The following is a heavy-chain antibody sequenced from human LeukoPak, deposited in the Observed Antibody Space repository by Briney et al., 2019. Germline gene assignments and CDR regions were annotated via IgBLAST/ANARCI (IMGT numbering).Heavy chain of an antibody. CDR3: ARGGGYYGSGSYYYYYMDV. CDR1: GYTFTSYY. Sequence: GASVKVSCKASGYTFTSYYMHWVRQAPGQGLEWMGIINPSGGSTSYAQKFQGRVTMTRDTSTSTVYMELSSLRSEDTAVYYCARGGGYYGSGSYYYYYMDVWGKGTTVTVSS. CDR2: INPSGGST. V-gene: IGHV1-46*01. J-gene: IGHJ6*03. D-gene: IGHD3-10*01.